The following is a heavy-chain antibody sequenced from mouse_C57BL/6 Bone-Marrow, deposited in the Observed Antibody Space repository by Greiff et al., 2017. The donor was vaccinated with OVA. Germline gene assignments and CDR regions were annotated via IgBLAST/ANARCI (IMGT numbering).Heavy chain of an antibody. CDR2: INPNNGGT. V-gene: IGHV1-26*01. J-gene: IGHJ2*01. D-gene: IGHD1-1*01. Sequence: EVQLQQSGPELVKPGASVKISCKASGYTFTDYYMNWVKQSHGKSLEWIGDINPNNGGTSYNQKFKGKATLTVDKSSSTAYMELRSLTSEDSAVYYCAHYYYGSSYFDYWGQGTTLTVSS. CDR1: GYTFTDYY. CDR3: AHYYYGSSYFDY.